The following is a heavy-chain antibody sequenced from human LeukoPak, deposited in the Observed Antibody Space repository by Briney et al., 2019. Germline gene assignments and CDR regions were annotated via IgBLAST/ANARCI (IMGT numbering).Heavy chain of an antibody. CDR1: GFTFSSYA. J-gene: IGHJ3*02. Sequence: GGSLRLSCAASGFTFSSYAMHWVRQAPGKGLEWVAVISYDGSNKYYADSVKGRFTISRDNSKNTLYLQMNSLRAEDTAVYYCAKVGEYQLLWDAFDIWGQGTMVTVSS. CDR2: ISYDGSNK. V-gene: IGHV3-30*04. D-gene: IGHD2-2*01. CDR3: AKVGEYQLLWDAFDI.